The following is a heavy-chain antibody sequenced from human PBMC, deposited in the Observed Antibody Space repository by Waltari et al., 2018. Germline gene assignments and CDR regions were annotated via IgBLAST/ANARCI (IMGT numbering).Heavy chain of an antibody. CDR1: GFTFSSYA. CDR3: ALPLSSGSFDY. J-gene: IGHJ4*02. D-gene: IGHD6-19*01. Sequence: QVQLVESGGGVVQPGRSLRLSCAASGFTFSSYAMHWVRQAPGKGLEWVAVISYYGSNKYYADSVKGRFTISRDNSKNTLYLQMNSLRAEDTAVYYCALPLSSGSFDYWGQGTLVTVSS. CDR2: ISYYGSNK. V-gene: IGHV3-30-3*01.